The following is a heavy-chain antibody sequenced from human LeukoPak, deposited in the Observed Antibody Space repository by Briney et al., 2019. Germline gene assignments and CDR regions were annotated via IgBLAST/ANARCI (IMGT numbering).Heavy chain of an antibody. CDR1: GGSISSGSYY. Sequence: SQTLSLTCTVSGGSISSGSYYWSWIRQPAGKGLEWIGRIYTSGSTNYNPSLKSRVTISVDTSKNQFSLKLSSATAADTAVYYCAREYGYSSSWLVGGYFDYWGQGTLVTVSS. J-gene: IGHJ4*02. CDR2: IYTSGST. D-gene: IGHD6-13*01. CDR3: AREYGYSSSWLVGGYFDY. V-gene: IGHV4-61*02.